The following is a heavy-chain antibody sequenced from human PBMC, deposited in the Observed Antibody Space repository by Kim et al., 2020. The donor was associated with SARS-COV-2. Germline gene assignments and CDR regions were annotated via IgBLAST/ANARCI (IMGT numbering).Heavy chain of an antibody. Sequence: GGSLRLSCAASGFMFSSYSMNWVRQAPGKGLEWVSSISSSSGYIYYADSVKGRFTISRDNAKNSLYLQMNSLRAEDTAVYYCARGTRIVVVPAGTLRYGMDVWGQGTTVTVSS. CDR2: ISSSSGYI. CDR3: ARGTRIVVVPAGTLRYGMDV. CDR1: GFMFSSYS. D-gene: IGHD2-2*01. V-gene: IGHV3-21*01. J-gene: IGHJ6*02.